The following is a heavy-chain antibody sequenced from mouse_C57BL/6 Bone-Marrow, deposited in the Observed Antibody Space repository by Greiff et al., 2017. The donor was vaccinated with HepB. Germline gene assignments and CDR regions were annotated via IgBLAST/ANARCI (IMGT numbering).Heavy chain of an antibody. J-gene: IGHJ2*01. CDR3: ARSLLGYFDY. CDR2: IHPNSGST. Sequence: QVQLQQPGAELVKPGASVKLSCKASGYTFTSYWMHWVKQRPGQGLEWIGMIHPNSGSTNYNEKFKSKATLTVDKSSSTAYMLLSSLTSEDSAVYYCARSLLGYFDYWGQGTTLTVSS. D-gene: IGHD2-12*01. CDR1: GYTFTSYW. V-gene: IGHV1-64*01.